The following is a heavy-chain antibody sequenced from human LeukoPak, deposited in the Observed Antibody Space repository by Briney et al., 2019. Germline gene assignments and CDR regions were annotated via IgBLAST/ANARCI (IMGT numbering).Heavy chain of an antibody. CDR3: ARHVVAVGFDY. CDR2: ITSSSSYI. D-gene: IGHD3-22*01. J-gene: IGHJ4*02. Sequence: KPGGSLRLSCAASGFTFRSYTMNWVRQAPGKGLEGVSSITSSSSYIYYADSVKGRFTISRDNAKNSLYLHMNSLRAEDTAVYYCARHVVAVGFDYWGQGTLVTVSS. CDR1: GFTFRSYT. V-gene: IGHV3-21*01.